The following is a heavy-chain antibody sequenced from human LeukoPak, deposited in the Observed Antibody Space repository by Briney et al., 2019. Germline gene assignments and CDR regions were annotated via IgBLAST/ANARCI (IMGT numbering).Heavy chain of an antibody. V-gene: IGHV4-34*01. CDR1: SGSFSGYY. D-gene: IGHD2-15*01. CDR2: INRSGST. J-gene: IGHJ6*02. Sequence: SETLSLTCAVYSGSFSGYYWSWIRQPPGKGPEWIGEINRSGSTNYNPSLKSRVTISVDTSKNQFSLKLSSVTAADTAVYYCARVSWGVSGGSCYLPYYYYGMDVWGQGTTVTVSS. CDR3: ARVSWGVSGGSCYLPYYYYGMDV.